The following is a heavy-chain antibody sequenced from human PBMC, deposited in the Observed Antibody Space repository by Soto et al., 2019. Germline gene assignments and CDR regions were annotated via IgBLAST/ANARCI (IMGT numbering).Heavy chain of an antibody. CDR1: GDSVSSDSVA. D-gene: IGHD2-2*02. CDR3: ARGEFSKLYHFDY. CDR2: TYYRSKWYL. J-gene: IGHJ4*02. Sequence: PSQTLSLTCGISGDSVSSDSVAWSWIRQSPARGLEWLGRTYYRSKWYLQYAVSVNTRITINPDTSKNQFSLQLNSVTPEDTAVYYCARGEFSKLYHFDYWGQGTLVTVSS. V-gene: IGHV6-1*01.